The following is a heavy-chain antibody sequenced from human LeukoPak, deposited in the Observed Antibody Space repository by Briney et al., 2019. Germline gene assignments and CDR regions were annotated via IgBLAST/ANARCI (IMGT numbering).Heavy chain of an antibody. D-gene: IGHD3-22*01. CDR3: TRGPYYYDSSGYYFSAFHI. V-gene: IGHV4-39*07. J-gene: IGHJ3*02. CDR1: GGTISSSSSY. CDR2: IYYSGST. Sequence: PSETLSLTCTVSGGTISSSSSYWGWIRQPPGKGLEWIGSIYYSGSTNYNPSLKSRVTISVDTSKNHFYLKLSSVTAADTAVYYCTRGPYYYDSSGYYFSAFHIWGQGTMLTVSS.